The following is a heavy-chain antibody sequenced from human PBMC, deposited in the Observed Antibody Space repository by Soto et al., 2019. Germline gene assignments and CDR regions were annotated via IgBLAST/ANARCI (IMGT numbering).Heavy chain of an antibody. CDR2: IYPGDSDT. Sequence: GESLKISCKGSGYSFTSYWIGWVRQMPGKGLEWMGIIYPGDSDTRYSPSFQGQVTISADKSISTAYLQWSSLKASDTAMYYCARRGRSGGSCYSDYYYGMDVWGQGTTVTVS. CDR3: ARRGRSGGSCYSDYYYGMDV. D-gene: IGHD2-15*01. CDR1: GYSFTSYW. V-gene: IGHV5-51*01. J-gene: IGHJ6*02.